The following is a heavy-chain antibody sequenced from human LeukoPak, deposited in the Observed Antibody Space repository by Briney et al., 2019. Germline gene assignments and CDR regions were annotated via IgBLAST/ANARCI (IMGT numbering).Heavy chain of an antibody. Sequence: SETPSLTCTVSGGSINSSSYYWGWIRQPPGKGLEWMGSINYSGSTYYNPSLKSRVTISVDTSKNQFSLKLSSVTAADTAVYYCAREKIKGYSYGGGYYYYYYMDVWGKGTTVTISS. D-gene: IGHD5-18*01. CDR2: INYSGST. CDR3: AREKIKGYSYGGGYYYYYYMDV. V-gene: IGHV4-39*07. J-gene: IGHJ6*03. CDR1: GGSINSSSYY.